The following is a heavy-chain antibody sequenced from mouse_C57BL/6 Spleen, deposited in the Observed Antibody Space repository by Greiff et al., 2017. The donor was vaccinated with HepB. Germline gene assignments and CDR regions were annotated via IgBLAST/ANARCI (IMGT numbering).Heavy chain of an antibody. CDR1: GYSITSGYY. CDR2: ISYDGSN. J-gene: IGHJ1*03. V-gene: IGHV3-6*01. CDR3: AGGHWYFDV. Sequence: EVHLVESGPGLVKPSQSLSLTCSVTGYSITSGYYWNWIRQFPGNKLEWMGYISYDGSNNYNPSLKNRISITRDTSKNQFFLKLNSVTTEDTATYYCAGGHWYFDVWGTGTTVTVSS.